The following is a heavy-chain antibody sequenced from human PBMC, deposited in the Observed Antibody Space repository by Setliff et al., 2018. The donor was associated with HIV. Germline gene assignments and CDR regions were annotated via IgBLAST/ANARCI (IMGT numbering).Heavy chain of an antibody. CDR3: ARGTRVGANDAFDI. J-gene: IGHJ3*02. Sequence: ASVKVSCKASGYTFTSYGISWVRQAPGQGLEWMGWISAYNGNTNYAQKLQGRVTMTRDTSISTAYMELSWLRSDDTAVYFCARGTRVGANDAFDIWGQGTMVTVSS. CDR1: GYTFTSYG. V-gene: IGHV1-18*01. CDR2: ISAYNGNT. D-gene: IGHD1-26*01.